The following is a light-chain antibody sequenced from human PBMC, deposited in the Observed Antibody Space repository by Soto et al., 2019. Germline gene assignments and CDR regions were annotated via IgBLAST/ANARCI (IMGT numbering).Light chain of an antibody. V-gene: IGLV2-8*01. CDR3: SSYAGSNNWVV. CDR2: EVS. CDR1: SSDVGGYNY. J-gene: IGLJ2*01. Sequence: QSALTQPPSASGSPGQSVTISCTGTSSDVGGYNYVSWYQQHPGKAPKLMIYEVSKRPSGVPDRFSGSKSVNTASLTVSGLQAEDEADYYCSSYAGSNNWVVFGGGTKLTVL.